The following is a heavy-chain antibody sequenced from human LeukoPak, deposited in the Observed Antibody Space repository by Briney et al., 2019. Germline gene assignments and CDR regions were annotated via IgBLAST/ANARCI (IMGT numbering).Heavy chain of an antibody. J-gene: IGHJ3*02. D-gene: IGHD2/OR15-2a*01. CDR1: GSTFSSYS. CDR2: ISSSSSYI. V-gene: IGHV3-21*01. CDR3: ARRGIVKGDI. Sequence: GGPLRLSCAASGSTFSSYSMNWVRQAPGKGLEWVSSISSSSSYIYYADSVKGRFTISRDNAKNSLYLQMNSLRAEDTAVYYCARRGIVKGDIWGQGTMVTVSS.